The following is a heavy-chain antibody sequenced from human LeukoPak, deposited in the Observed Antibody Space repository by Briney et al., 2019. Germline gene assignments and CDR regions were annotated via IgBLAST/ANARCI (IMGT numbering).Heavy chain of an antibody. CDR1: GFTFSSSW. J-gene: IGHJ4*02. CDR3: ARDNPPDY. V-gene: IGHV3-7*03. Sequence: GGSLRLSCVASGFTFSSSWMSWVRQAPGKGLEWVADIKQDGSEKSYVESVRGRFTISRDNAKNSLYLQLNSLRAEDTALYYCARDNPPDYWGQGTLVTVSS. CDR2: IKQDGSEK.